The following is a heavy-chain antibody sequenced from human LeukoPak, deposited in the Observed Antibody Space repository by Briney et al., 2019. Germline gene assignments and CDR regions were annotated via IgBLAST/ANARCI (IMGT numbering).Heavy chain of an antibody. D-gene: IGHD6-19*01. Sequence: GGSLRLSCEASGFAFSFSAMIWVRQAPGTGLEWASTINANAINTYYADSVKGRFTISRDNSKSTLYLQLNSLRAEDTAVYYCAQPLSGGLALTADYFDPWGQGTLVTVSS. CDR2: INANAINT. J-gene: IGHJ5*02. V-gene: IGHV3-23*01. CDR1: GFAFSFSA. CDR3: AQPLSGGLALTADYFDP.